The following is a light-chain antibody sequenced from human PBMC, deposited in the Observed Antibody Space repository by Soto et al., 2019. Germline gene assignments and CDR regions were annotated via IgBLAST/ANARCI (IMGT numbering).Light chain of an antibody. J-gene: IGLJ1*01. V-gene: IGLV2-14*01. CDR3: SSYTSSNTPYV. CDR2: EVT. Sequence: QSVLTQPASVSGSPGQSITISCTGSSSDVGAYNFVSWYQHHPGKAPKLILYEVTTHPSGVSSRFSGSKPGNTASLTISGLQADDEANYYCSSYTSSNTPYVFGTGTKVTVL. CDR1: SSDVGAYNF.